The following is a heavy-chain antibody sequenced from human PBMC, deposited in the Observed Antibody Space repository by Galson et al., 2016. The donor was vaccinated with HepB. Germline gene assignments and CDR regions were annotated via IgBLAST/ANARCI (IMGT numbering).Heavy chain of an antibody. CDR1: GFTFNDYW. CDR2: INNDGSSS. D-gene: IGHD3-10*01. J-gene: IGHJ4*02. Sequence: SLRLSCAASGFTFNDYWMHWVRQAPGRGLDWVSRINNDGSSSTYADYVKGPFTISRDNAKNTLYLQMNSLRAEDTDVYYCAKEQGTDEGWFGESDHWGQGTLVTVSS. V-gene: IGHV3-74*01. CDR3: AKEQGTDEGWFGESDH.